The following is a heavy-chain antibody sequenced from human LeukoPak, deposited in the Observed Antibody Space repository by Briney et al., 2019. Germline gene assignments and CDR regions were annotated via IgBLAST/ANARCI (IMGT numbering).Heavy chain of an antibody. J-gene: IGHJ4*02. CDR2: INSEGSTI. D-gene: IGHD3-22*01. Sequence: GGSLILSCAGSGITFSTYWMHWVRQAPGKGLVWVSRINSEGSTISYADSVKGRFTISRDNAKNTLFLQMNSLRAEDTAVYYCARISSDSISYYDHWGQGTLVTVSS. V-gene: IGHV3-74*01. CDR3: ARISSDSISYYDH. CDR1: GITFSTYW.